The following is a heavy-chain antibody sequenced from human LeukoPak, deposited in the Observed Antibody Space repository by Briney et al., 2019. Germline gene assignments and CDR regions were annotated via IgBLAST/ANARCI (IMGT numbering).Heavy chain of an antibody. Sequence: PGGSLRLSCTASGFTVSDYAMSWVRQAPGKGLEWVSGISDSGRSTYYSDSVRGRCTISRDISKNTVYLEVNNLRAEDTAVYFCARHDSFIPYWGQGTLVSVSS. CDR1: GFTVSDYA. CDR3: ARHDSFIPY. CDR2: ISDSGRST. V-gene: IGHV3-23*01. J-gene: IGHJ4*02. D-gene: IGHD5-18*01.